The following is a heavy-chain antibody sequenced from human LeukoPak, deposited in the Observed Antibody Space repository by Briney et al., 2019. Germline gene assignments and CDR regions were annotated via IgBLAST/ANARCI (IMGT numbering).Heavy chain of an antibody. CDR2: INPSGGST. Sequence: ASVKVSCKASGYTFTSYYMHWVRQAPGQGLEWMGIINPSGGSTSYAQKFQGRVTMTRDTSTSPGYMELSSLRSEDTAVYYCRAYYYDSSGSGRTYYFDYWGQGTLVTVSS. CDR3: RAYYYDSSGSGRTYYFDY. V-gene: IGHV1-46*01. D-gene: IGHD3-22*01. J-gene: IGHJ4*02. CDR1: GYTFTSYY.